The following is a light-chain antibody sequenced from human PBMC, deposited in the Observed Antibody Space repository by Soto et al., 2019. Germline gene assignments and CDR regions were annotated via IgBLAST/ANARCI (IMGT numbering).Light chain of an antibody. V-gene: IGKV3-20*01. Sequence: EIVLTQSPGTLSLSPGERAALSCRASQRLSSSSLAWYQQKPGHGPRLLIYGASRRATGIPDRFSATESGTDFTLTISSLEPEDFAVYYCQQYGNSPITFGQGTRLEIK. J-gene: IGKJ5*01. CDR3: QQYGNSPIT. CDR1: QRLSSSS. CDR2: GAS.